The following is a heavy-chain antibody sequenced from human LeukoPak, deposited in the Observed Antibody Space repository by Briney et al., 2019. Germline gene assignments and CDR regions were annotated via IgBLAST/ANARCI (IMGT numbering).Heavy chain of an antibody. J-gene: IGHJ6*02. Sequence: TGGSLRLSCAASGFTFSSYGMHWVRQAPGKGLEWVAVISYDGSNKYYADSVKGRFTISRDNSKNTLYLQMNSLRAEDTAVYYCAKVASGYFYYYGMDVWGQGTTVTASS. CDR3: AKVASGYFYYYGMDV. CDR1: GFTFSSYG. D-gene: IGHD3-22*01. CDR2: ISYDGSNK. V-gene: IGHV3-30*18.